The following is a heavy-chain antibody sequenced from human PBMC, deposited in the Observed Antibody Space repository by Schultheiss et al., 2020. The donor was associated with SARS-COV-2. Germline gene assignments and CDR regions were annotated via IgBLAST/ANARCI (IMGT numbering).Heavy chain of an antibody. V-gene: IGHV1-8*01. Sequence: ASVKVSCKVSGYTLTELSMHWVRQAPGKGLEWMGWMNPNSGNTGYAQKFQGRVTMTTDTSTSTAYMELRSLRSDDTAVYYCARDPTYYYDSSGDNWFDPWGQGTLVTVSS. D-gene: IGHD3-22*01. CDR3: ARDPTYYYDSSGDNWFDP. CDR2: MNPNSGNT. J-gene: IGHJ5*02. CDR1: GYTLTELS.